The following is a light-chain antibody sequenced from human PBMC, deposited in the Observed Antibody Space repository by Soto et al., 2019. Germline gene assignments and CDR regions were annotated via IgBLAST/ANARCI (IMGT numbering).Light chain of an antibody. V-gene: IGKV3-15*01. Sequence: EIVLTQSPVTLSLSTVAIASLSCRASQRISTYVAWYQHKPGQDPRLLIYSASTRATGIPARFSGSGSGTEFTLTISSLQSEDFAVYYCQKYNNWPRTCGQGPKVDIK. CDR3: QKYNNWPRT. J-gene: IGKJ1*01. CDR1: QRISTY. CDR2: SAS.